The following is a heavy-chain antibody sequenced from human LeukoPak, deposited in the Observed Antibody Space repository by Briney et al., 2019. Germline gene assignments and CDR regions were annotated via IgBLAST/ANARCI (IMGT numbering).Heavy chain of an antibody. CDR2: ISSSSSYI. D-gene: IGHD7-27*01. V-gene: IGHV3-21*04. CDR1: GFTFSSYS. CDR3: AKDGNWARFED. J-gene: IGHJ4*02. Sequence: PGGSLRLSCAASGFTFSSYSMNWVRQAPGKGLEWVSSISSSSSYIYYADSVKGRFTISRDNSKKMVWLQINSPTAEDTATYYCAKDGNWARFEDWGQGTLVTVSS.